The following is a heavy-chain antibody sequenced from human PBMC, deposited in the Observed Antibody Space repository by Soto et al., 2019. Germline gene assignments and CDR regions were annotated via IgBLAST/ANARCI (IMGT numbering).Heavy chain of an antibody. CDR1: GGTFSSYA. CDR2: IIPIFGTA. J-gene: IGHJ6*02. Sequence: SVKVSCKASGGTFSSYAISWVRQAPGQGLEWMRGIIPIFGTANYAQKFQGRVTITADKSTSTAYMELSSLRSEDTAVYYCARDTIFGVVPSTHGMDVWGQGTTVTVSS. D-gene: IGHD3-3*01. V-gene: IGHV1-69*06. CDR3: ARDTIFGVVPSTHGMDV.